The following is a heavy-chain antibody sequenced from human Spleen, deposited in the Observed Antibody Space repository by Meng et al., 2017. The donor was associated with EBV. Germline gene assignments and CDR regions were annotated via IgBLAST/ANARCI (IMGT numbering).Heavy chain of an antibody. CDR1: GFTFDDHA. V-gene: IGHV3-43*01. D-gene: IGHD3-10*01. CDR3: VKEGGDSGTYYDY. CDR2: ITWNGGST. Sequence: EVQLVESGGGVVPPXGSLRLSCAASGFTFDDHAMHWVRQAPGRGLEWVSVITWNGGSTYHADSVKGRFTMSRDNSKNSLYLQMNSLRTEDTAFYYCVKEGGDSGTYYDYWGQGTLVTVAS. J-gene: IGHJ4*02.